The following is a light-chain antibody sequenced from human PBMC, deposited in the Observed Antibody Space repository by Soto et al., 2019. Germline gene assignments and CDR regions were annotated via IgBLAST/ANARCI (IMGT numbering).Light chain of an antibody. CDR2: DAS. CDR1: QSINTF. V-gene: IGKV1-39*01. Sequence: DIQMTQSPSSLSASVGDRVSITCRPSQSINTFLSWYQQKPGKAPKVLIYDASILQSGVSSRFSGSGSGTDFTLTITDLQTEDFAIYYCQQSYDFPITFGQGTRLEN. CDR3: QQSYDFPIT. J-gene: IGKJ5*01.